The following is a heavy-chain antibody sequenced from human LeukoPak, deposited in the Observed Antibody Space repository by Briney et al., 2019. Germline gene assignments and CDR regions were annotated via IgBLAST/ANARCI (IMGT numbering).Heavy chain of an antibody. J-gene: IGHJ4*02. V-gene: IGHV1-46*01. CDR2: INPSGGST. D-gene: IGHD4-17*01. CDR1: GYTFTNYY. CDR3: ARGTSTVTTQDSFDY. Sequence: GASVKVSCKASGYTFTNYYIHWVRQAPGQGLECMGIINPSGGSTSYAQKFQGRVTMTRDMSTSTVYMELSSLRSEDTAVYYCARGTSTVTTQDSFDYWGQGTLVTVSS.